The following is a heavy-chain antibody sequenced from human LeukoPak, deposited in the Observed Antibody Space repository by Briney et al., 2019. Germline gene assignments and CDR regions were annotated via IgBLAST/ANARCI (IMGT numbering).Heavy chain of an antibody. CDR2: IKQDGSEK. D-gene: IGHD3-10*01. V-gene: IGHV3-7*01. CDR3: ARDYYASGSYYIDY. CDR1: EYTFSDYW. J-gene: IGHJ4*02. Sequence: GGSLRLSCAASEYTFSDYWMSWVRQAPGKGLEWVANIKQDGSEKQYVDSVKGRFTISRDNAKNSLYLQMNSLRAEDTAVYYCARDYYASGSYYIDYWGQGTLVTVSS.